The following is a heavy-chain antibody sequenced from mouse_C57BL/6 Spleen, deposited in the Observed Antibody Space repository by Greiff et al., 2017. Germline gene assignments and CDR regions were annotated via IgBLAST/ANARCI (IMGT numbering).Heavy chain of an antibody. D-gene: IGHD1-1*01. CDR3: AREVTTVVGGYFDV. J-gene: IGHJ1*03. CDR1: GYTFTDYY. V-gene: IGHV1-26*01. Sequence: EVQLQQSGPELVKPGASVKISCKASGYTFTDYYMNWVKQSHGKSLEWIGDINPNNGGTSYNQKFKGKATLTVDKSSSTAYMELRSLTSEDSAVYYCAREVTTVVGGYFDVWGTGTTVTVSS. CDR2: INPNNGGT.